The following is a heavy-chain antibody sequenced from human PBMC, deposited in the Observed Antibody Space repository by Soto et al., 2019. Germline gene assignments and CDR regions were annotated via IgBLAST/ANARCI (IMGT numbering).Heavy chain of an antibody. J-gene: IGHJ4*02. V-gene: IGHV3-30-3*01. D-gene: IGHD1-26*01. CDR2: ISYDGYKK. Sequence: GGSLRLSCAASGFSFTGHALHWVRQAPGKGLEWVAVISYDGYKKYYADSVRGRFSISRDNSRDTLFLQMNSLRAEDTAVYYCARDVGVGGTLGTSDHWGQGALVTVSS. CDR1: GFSFTGHA. CDR3: ARDVGVGGTLGTSDH.